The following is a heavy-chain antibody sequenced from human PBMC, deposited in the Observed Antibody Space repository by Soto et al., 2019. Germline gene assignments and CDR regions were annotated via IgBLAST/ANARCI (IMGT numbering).Heavy chain of an antibody. D-gene: IGHD6-13*01. Sequence: QVQLVQSGAEVKKPGASVKVSCKASGYTFTGYYMHWVRQAPGQGLEWMGWINPNSGGTNYAQKVQGWLSMPGDTSISTAYMELSRLRSDDTAVYYCASDGGSWRDDGRGVGYGMDVWGQGTTVTVSS. CDR1: GYTFTGYY. V-gene: IGHV1-2*04. CDR2: INPNSGGT. CDR3: ASDGGSWRDDGRGVGYGMDV. J-gene: IGHJ6*02.